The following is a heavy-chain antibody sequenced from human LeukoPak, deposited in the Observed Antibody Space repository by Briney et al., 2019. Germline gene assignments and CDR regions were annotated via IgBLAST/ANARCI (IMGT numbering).Heavy chain of an antibody. Sequence: GGSLRLSCAASGFTFSNAWMSWVRQAPGKGLEWVGRIKSKTDGGTTDYAAPVKGRFTISRDDSKNTLYLQMNSLKTEDTAVYYCTTDLGVVVVAATPVDYWGQGTLVTVSS. CDR1: GFTFSNAW. V-gene: IGHV3-15*01. J-gene: IGHJ4*02. CDR2: IKSKTDGGTT. CDR3: TTDLGVVVVAATPVDY. D-gene: IGHD2-15*01.